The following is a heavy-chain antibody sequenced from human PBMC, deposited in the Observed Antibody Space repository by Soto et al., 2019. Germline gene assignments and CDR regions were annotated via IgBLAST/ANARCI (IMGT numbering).Heavy chain of an antibody. J-gene: IGHJ4*02. D-gene: IGHD4-17*01. Sequence: SETLSLTCTVSGGSIRGYYWSWIRQPPGKGLEWIGEIYYSGSTNYSPSLKSRVTISVDKSKNQFSLKLSSVTAADTAVYYCATTTVTHSNWGQGTLVTVSS. CDR2: IYYSGST. V-gene: IGHV4-59*12. CDR1: GGSIRGYY. CDR3: ATTTVTHSN.